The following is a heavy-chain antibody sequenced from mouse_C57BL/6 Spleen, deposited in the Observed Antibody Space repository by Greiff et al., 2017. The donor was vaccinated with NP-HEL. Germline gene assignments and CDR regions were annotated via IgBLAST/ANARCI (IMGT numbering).Heavy chain of an antibody. D-gene: IGHD3-3*01. CDR2: IYPGDGDT. Sequence: VQLQQSGPELVKPGASVKISCKASGYAFSSSWMNWVKQRPGKGLEWIGRIYPGDGDTNYIGKFKGKATLTADKSSSTAYMQISSLTSEDSAVYFCAREVGGTYYYAMDYWGQGTSVTVSS. CDR1: GYAFSSSW. J-gene: IGHJ4*01. CDR3: AREVGGTYYYAMDY. V-gene: IGHV1-82*01.